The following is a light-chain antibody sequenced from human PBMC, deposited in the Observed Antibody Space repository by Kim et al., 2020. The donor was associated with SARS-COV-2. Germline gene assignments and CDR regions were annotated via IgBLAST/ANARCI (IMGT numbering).Light chain of an antibody. CDR3: QAWDSSIWV. V-gene: IGLV3-1*01. Sequence: SYELTQPPSVSVSPGQTASITCSGYKLGDKYACWYQQKPGQSPVLVIYQDSKRPSGIPERFSGSNSGNTATLTISGTQAMDEADYYCQAWDSSIWVFGGGTQLTVL. CDR1: KLGDKY. J-gene: IGLJ3*02. CDR2: QDS.